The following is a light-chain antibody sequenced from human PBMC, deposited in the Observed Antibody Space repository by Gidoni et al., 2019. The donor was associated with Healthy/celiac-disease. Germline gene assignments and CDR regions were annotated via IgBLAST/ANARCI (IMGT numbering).Light chain of an antibody. Sequence: DIQMTQSPSSLSASVGDRVTITCQASQDISNYLNWYQQKPGKAPKLLLYDASNLETGVPSRFSGSGSGTDFTFTISSLQPEDIATYYCQQLTFGQGTKVEIK. V-gene: IGKV1-33*01. CDR2: DAS. CDR1: QDISNY. CDR3: QQLT. J-gene: IGKJ1*01.